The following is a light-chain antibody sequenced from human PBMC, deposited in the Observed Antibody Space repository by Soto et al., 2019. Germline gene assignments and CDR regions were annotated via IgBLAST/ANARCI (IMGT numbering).Light chain of an antibody. Sequence: DIVRTQSRLSLPVTPGEAASISCSSSQSLLDSDGYNYLDGXLQKPGQCPQLLIYLGSDRASGVRDRFSGSGSGTDFTLKISRVDAEDVGLYYCMQALRTVWTFGQGTKVDIK. CDR3: MQALRTVWT. V-gene: IGKV2-28*01. J-gene: IGKJ1*01. CDR2: LGS. CDR1: QSLLDSDGYNY.